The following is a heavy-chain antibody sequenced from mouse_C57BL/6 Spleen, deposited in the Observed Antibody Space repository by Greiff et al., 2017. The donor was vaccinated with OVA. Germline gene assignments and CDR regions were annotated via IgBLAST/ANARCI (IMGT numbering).Heavy chain of an antibody. J-gene: IGHJ2*01. CDR2: IYPGSGNT. D-gene: IGHD2-1*01. CDR3: ARSGNYPYYFDY. V-gene: IGHV1-66*01. Sequence: VKLQESGPELVKPGASVKISCKASGYSFTSYYIHWVKQRPGQGLEWIGWIYPGSGNTKYNEKFKGKATLTADTSSSTAYMQLSSLTSEDSAVYYCARSGNYPYYFDYWGQGTTLTVSS. CDR1: GYSFTSYY.